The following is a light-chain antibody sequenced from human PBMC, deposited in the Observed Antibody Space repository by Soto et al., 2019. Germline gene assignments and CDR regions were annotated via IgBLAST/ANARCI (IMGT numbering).Light chain of an antibody. CDR3: QQYHSYWT. V-gene: IGKV4-1*01. Sequence: DIVMTQSPDSLTVSLGERATINCKSSQSLLYSFNNKNYLAWYQQKPGQPPKLLIHWASNREFGVPDRISGSGSATEFTLTISSLQTDDFSTYYCQQYHSYWTFGQGTKVDI. CDR2: WAS. J-gene: IGKJ1*01. CDR1: QSLLYSFNNKNY.